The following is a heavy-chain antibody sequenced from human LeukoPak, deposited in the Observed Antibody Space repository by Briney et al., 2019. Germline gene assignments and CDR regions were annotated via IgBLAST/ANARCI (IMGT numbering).Heavy chain of an antibody. Sequence: GGSLRLSCAASGFTFSSYAMSWVRQAPGKGLEWVSGISGSGGSTYYADSVKGWFTISRDNSKNRLYLQMNSLRAEDTAVYYCAKRPRGNYLDPFDYWGQGTLVTVSS. CDR1: GFTFSSYA. J-gene: IGHJ4*02. CDR2: ISGSGGST. D-gene: IGHD3-10*01. V-gene: IGHV3-23*01. CDR3: AKRPRGNYLDPFDY.